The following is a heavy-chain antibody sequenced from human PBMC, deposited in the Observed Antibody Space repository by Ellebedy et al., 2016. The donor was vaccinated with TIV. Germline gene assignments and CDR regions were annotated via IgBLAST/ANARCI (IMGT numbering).Heavy chain of an antibody. D-gene: IGHD4-17*01. Sequence: SETLSLXXTVSGGSISSYYWSWIRQPPGKGLEWIGYIYYSGSTNYNPSLKSRVTISVDTSKNQFSLKLSSVTAADTAVYYCARVGPLRPHDAFDIWGQGTMVTVSS. J-gene: IGHJ3*02. CDR1: GGSISSYY. V-gene: IGHV4-59*01. CDR2: IYYSGST. CDR3: ARVGPLRPHDAFDI.